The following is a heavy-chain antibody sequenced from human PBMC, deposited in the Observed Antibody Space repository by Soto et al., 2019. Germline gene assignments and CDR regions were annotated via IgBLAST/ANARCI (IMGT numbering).Heavy chain of an antibody. Sequence: PSETLSLTCTVSGRSISPYYWSWIRQPPGKGLEWLGYIYYSGSTNYNPSLKSRVTISVDTSKNQFSLRLSSVTAADTAVYYCARHIRDATGSYRLDYWGPGTLVTVSS. V-gene: IGHV4-59*08. D-gene: IGHD3-16*02. CDR1: GRSISPYY. J-gene: IGHJ4*02. CDR2: IYYSGST. CDR3: ARHIRDATGSYRLDY.